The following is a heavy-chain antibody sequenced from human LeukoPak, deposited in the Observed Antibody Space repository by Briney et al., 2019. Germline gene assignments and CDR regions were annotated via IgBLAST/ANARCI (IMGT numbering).Heavy chain of an antibody. CDR2: IYYSGST. V-gene: IGHV4-59*01. Sequence: PSETLSLTCTVSGGSISSYYWSWIRQPPGKGLEWIGYIYYSGSTNYNPSLKSRVTISADTSKNQFALKLSSVTAADTAVYYCARTDLADAFDIWGQGTMVTVSS. J-gene: IGHJ3*02. CDR1: GGSISSYY. CDR3: ARTDLADAFDI.